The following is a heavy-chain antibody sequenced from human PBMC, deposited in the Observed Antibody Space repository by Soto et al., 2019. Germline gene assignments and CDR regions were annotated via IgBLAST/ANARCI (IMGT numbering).Heavy chain of an antibody. CDR3: AGGVICSSTRCPGWFDP. J-gene: IGHJ5*02. CDR1: GGTFSSYA. Sequence: QVQLVQAGAEVKKPESSVKVSCTASGGTFSSYAISWVRQAPGQGLEWMVGIIPIFGTANYAQKFQGRVTITADKSTSTAYVGLRRMRSEDTAVYYCAGGVICSSTRCPGWFDPWGQGRLVAVSS. CDR2: IIPIFGTA. V-gene: IGHV1-69*06. D-gene: IGHD2-2*01.